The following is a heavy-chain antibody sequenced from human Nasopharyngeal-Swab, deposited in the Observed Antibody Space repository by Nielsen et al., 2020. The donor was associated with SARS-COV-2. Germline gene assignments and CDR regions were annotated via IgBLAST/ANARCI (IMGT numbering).Heavy chain of an antibody. J-gene: IGHJ4*02. D-gene: IGHD6-13*01. CDR2: INPSGGST. Sequence: ASVKVSCKASGYTFTSYYMHWVRQAPGQGLEWMGIINPSGGSTSYAQKFQGRVTRTRDTSTSTVYMELSSLRSEDTAVYYCARQNRIRVAVAGTIDYWGQGTLVTVSS. CDR1: GYTFTSYY. CDR3: ARQNRIRVAVAGTIDY. V-gene: IGHV1-46*01.